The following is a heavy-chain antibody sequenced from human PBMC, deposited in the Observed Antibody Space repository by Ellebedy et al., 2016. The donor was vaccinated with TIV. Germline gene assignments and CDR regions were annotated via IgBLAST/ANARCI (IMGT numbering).Heavy chain of an antibody. D-gene: IGHD3-22*01. CDR1: GYTFPSFG. CDR3: GRDHSSGPFYFDY. J-gene: IGHJ4*02. V-gene: IGHV1-18*01. Sequence: AASVKVSCKASGYTFPSFGISWVRQAPGQGLEWMGWISAFNGNTNSAQEFQGRVTVTTDTSTSTSYMELRSLRSDDTAVYYCGRDHSSGPFYFDYWGQGTLVTVSS. CDR2: ISAFNGNT.